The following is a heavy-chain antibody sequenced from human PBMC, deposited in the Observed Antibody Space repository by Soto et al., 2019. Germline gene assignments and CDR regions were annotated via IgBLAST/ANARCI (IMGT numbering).Heavy chain of an antibody. Sequence: PSETLSLTCAVYGGSFSGYYWSWIRQPPGKGLEWIGRIYTSGSTNYNPSLKSRVTMSIDTSNKHFSLSLKSVTAADTAVYYCARTVGAAYYFDFWGQGALVTVSS. CDR3: ARTVGAAYYFDF. V-gene: IGHV4-59*10. CDR2: IYTSGST. D-gene: IGHD1-26*01. J-gene: IGHJ4*02. CDR1: GGSFSGYY.